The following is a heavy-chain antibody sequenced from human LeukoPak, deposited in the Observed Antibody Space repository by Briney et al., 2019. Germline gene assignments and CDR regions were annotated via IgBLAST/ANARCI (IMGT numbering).Heavy chain of an antibody. CDR1: GYTFTTHG. Sequence: ASVKVSCKTSGYTFTTHGISWVRQAPGQGLEWMGWISTSKGDTNYAHKFKGRLTMTTDRSTSTAYMELRSLSSDDTAVYYCARDWPTVITDYWGQGTLVTVSS. V-gene: IGHV1-18*01. J-gene: IGHJ4*02. CDR3: ARDWPTVITDY. CDR2: ISTSKGDT. D-gene: IGHD4-11*01.